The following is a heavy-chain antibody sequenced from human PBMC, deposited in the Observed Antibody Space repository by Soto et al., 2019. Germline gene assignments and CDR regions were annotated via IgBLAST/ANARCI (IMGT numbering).Heavy chain of an antibody. D-gene: IGHD2-21*02. J-gene: IGHJ3*02. CDR1: GGTFSSYA. V-gene: IGHV1-69*13. CDR2: IIPIFGTA. Sequence: SVTVSCKASGGTFSSYAISWVRQAPGQGLEWMGGIIPIFGTANYAQKFQGRVTITADESTSTAYMELSSLRSEDTAVYYCARVEDCGGDCFSDDAFDIWGQGTMVTVSS. CDR3: ARVEDCGGDCFSDDAFDI.